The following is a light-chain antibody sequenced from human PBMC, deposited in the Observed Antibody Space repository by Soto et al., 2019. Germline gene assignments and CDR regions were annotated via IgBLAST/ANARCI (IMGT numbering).Light chain of an antibody. Sequence: EIVLTQSPGTLSLSPGERATLSCRASQRVSSDYLAWYQQKPGQAPRLLIYGASSRATGIPDRFSGSGSGTDFTLTISRLEPEDFAVYSCQQYGSSPLTFGGGTKVEIK. J-gene: IGKJ4*01. CDR2: GAS. V-gene: IGKV3-20*01. CDR1: QRVSSDY. CDR3: QQYGSSPLT.